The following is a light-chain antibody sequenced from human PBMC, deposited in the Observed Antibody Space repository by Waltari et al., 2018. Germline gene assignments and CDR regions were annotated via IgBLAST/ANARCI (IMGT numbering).Light chain of an antibody. J-gene: IGKJ4*01. CDR2: AAS. CDR1: QSISSY. Sequence: DIQMTQSPSSLSASVGDRVTITCRARQSISSYLNWYHQKPGKAPKLLIYAASSLQSGVPSRFSGSRSGTDFTLTISSLQPEDFATYYCQQSYSTPLTFGGGTTVEIK. V-gene: IGKV1-39*01. CDR3: QQSYSTPLT.